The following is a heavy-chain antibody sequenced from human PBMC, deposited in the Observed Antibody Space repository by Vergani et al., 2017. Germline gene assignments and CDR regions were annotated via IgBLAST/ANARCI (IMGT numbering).Heavy chain of an antibody. J-gene: IGHJ4*02. V-gene: IGHV3-48*04. CDR3: ARDRDTAMALDY. CDR2: ISSSGSTI. Sequence: EVQLLESGGGLVQPGGSLRLSCAASGFTFSSYAMSWVRQAPGKGLEWVSYISSSGSTIYYADSVKGRFTISRDNAKNSLHLQMNSLRAEDTAVYYCARDRDTAMALDYWGQGTLVTVSS. CDR1: GFTFSSYA. D-gene: IGHD5-18*01.